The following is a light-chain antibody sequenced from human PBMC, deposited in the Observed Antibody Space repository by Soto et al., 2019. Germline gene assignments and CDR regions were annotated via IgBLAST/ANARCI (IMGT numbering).Light chain of an antibody. CDR2: DAS. CDR1: QSISHF. J-gene: IGKJ1*01. Sequence: DIQMTQSPSTLSASVGDRVTITCRASQSISHFLAWYQQKPGKAPKLLIFDASYLKSGVPSRFSGSGSGTEFTLTISSLQPDDVATYYCLQYDSYSWTFGQGTKVDIK. V-gene: IGKV1-5*01. CDR3: LQYDSYSWT.